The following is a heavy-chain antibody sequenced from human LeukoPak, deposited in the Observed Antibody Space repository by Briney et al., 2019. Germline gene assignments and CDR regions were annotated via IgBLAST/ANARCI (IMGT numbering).Heavy chain of an antibody. D-gene: IGHD3-22*01. V-gene: IGHV4-61*01. J-gene: IGHJ3*02. CDR3: ARDRYYDSSGYSDDAFDI. CDR2: IYYSGST. CDR1: GGSVSSGSYY. Sequence: SEALSLTCTVSGGSVSSGSYYWSWIRQPPGKGLEWIGYIYYSGSTNYNPSLKSRVTISVDTSKNQFSLKLSSVTAADTAVYYCARDRYYDSSGYSDDAFDIWGQGTMVTVSS.